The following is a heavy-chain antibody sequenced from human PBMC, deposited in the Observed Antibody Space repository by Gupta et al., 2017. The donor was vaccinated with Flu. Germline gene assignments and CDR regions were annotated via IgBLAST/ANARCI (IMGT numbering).Heavy chain of an antibody. J-gene: IGHJ4*02. CDR1: RFSFSTYG. CDR3: ARSNWNFLDY. V-gene: IGHV3-33*01. CDR2: IWNDGSEK. Sequence: QVHLVTSGGDVVQPAPSLSLSCAASRFSFSTYGMHWVRQGPGKGLEWVAVIWNDGSEKYYADPVKGRFTISRDNSKNTLYLQMDSLRGEDTAVYYCARSNWNFLDYWGQGTLVTVSS. D-gene: IGHD1-1*01.